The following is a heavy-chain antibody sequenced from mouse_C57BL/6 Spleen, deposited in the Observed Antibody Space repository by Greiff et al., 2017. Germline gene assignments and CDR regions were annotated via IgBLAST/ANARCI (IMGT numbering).Heavy chain of an antibody. CDR2: ISSGGDYI. J-gene: IGHJ3*01. CDR1: GFTFSSYA. V-gene: IGHV5S21*01. CDR3: TRGGGTWSFAY. D-gene: IGHD4-1*01. Sequence: EVKLVESGEGLVKPGGSLKLSCAASGFTFSSYAMSWVRQTPEKRLEWVAYISSGGDYIYYADTVKGRFTISRDNARNTLYLQMSSLKSEDTAMYYCTRGGGTWSFAYWGQGTLVTVSA.